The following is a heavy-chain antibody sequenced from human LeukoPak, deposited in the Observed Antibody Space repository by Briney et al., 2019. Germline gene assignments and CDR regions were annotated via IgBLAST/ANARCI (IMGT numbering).Heavy chain of an antibody. J-gene: IGHJ4*02. CDR3: AKAQLGGYNYAPLDS. D-gene: IGHD5-18*01. CDR1: GFPFSIYG. Sequence: GGSLRLSCSASGFPFSIYGMNWVRQAPGKGLEWVSVSGGDGRTYHADSVRGRFTISRDDSKNTLYLQMNSLRAEDTAVYYCAKAQLGGYNYAPLDSWGQGTLVTVSS. V-gene: IGHV3-23*01. CDR2: SGGDGRT.